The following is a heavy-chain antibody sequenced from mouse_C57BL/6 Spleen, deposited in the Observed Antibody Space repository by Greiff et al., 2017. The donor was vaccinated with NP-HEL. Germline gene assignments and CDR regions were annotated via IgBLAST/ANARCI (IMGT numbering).Heavy chain of an antibody. Sequence: DVMLVESGGGLVQPGGSLSLSCAASGFTFTDYYMSWVRQPPGKALEWLGFFRKKANGYTTEYSASWKGRFTISRDNSQSILYLQMNARRAEDSATYYCARYYYGSSYDYFDYWGQGTTLTVSS. J-gene: IGHJ2*01. CDR1: GFTFTDYY. D-gene: IGHD1-1*01. CDR2: FRKKANGYTT. CDR3: ARYYYGSSYDYFDY. V-gene: IGHV7-3*01.